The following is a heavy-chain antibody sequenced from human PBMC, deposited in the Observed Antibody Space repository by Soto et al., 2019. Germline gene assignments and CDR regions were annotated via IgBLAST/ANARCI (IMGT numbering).Heavy chain of an antibody. Sequence: QITLKESGPTLVKPTQTLTLTCTFSGFSLSTSGVGVGWIRQPPGKALEWLALIYWDDDKRYSPSLEPRLTXTXRTSKNQVALTMTNMDHVDTATYYGAPSSAPRLFDYWGQGTLVTVSS. J-gene: IGHJ4*02. CDR1: GFSLSTSGVG. V-gene: IGHV2-5*02. CDR2: IYWDDDK. CDR3: APSSAPRLFDY. D-gene: IGHD1-26*01.